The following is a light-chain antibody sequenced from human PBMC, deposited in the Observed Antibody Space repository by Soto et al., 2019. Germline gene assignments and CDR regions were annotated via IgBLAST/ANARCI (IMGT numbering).Light chain of an antibody. CDR3: QQYNSRPWT. Sequence: EIVVTQSPATLSVSPGERATLSCRASQSFSSDLAWYQQKPGQAPRLLIYGASTRATGIPARFSGSGSGTYFTLTISSLQSEDFAVYYCQQYNSRPWTFGQGTKVDIK. J-gene: IGKJ1*01. CDR2: GAS. V-gene: IGKV3D-15*01. CDR1: QSFSSD.